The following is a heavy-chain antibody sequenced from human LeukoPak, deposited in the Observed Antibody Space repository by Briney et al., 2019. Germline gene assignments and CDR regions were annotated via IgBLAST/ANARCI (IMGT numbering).Heavy chain of an antibody. D-gene: IGHD3-9*01. CDR3: ARDASIGDYDILTGRRYYYYYMDV. V-gene: IGHV6-1*01. Sequence: SQTLSLTCAISGDSVSSDSAAWSWIRQSPSRGLEWLGRTYYRSEWYSNYAVSVRSRITINPDTSKNQFSLQLNSVTPEDTAVYYCARDASIGDYDILTGRRYYYYYMDVWGKGTTVTISS. J-gene: IGHJ6*03. CDR1: GDSVSSDSAA. CDR2: TYYRSEWYS.